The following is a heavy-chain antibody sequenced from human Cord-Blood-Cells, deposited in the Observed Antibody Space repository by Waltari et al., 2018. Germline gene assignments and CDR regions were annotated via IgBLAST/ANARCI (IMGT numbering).Heavy chain of an antibody. V-gene: IGHV4-39*07. CDR2: IYYSGST. D-gene: IGHD3-22*01. J-gene: IGHJ4*02. CDR1: GGSISSSSYY. CDR3: ARGPPYDSSGYYYFDY. Sequence: QLQLQESGPGLVKPSETLSLTCTVSGGSISSSSYYWGWIRQPPGKGLEWIGSIYYSGSTYYNPSLKSRVTISVYTSKNQFSLKLSSVTAADTAVYYCARGPPYDSSGYYYFDYWGQGTLVTVSS.